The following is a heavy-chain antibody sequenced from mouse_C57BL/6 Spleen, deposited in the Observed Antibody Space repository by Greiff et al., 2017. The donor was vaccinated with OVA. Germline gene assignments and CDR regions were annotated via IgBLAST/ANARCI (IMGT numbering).Heavy chain of an antibody. Sequence: VKLQESGAELVRPGASVTLSCKASGYTFTDYEMHWVKQTPVHGLEWIGAIDPETGGTAYNQKFKGKAILTADKSSSTAYMELRSLTSEDSAVYYCTIYYDYDGVAYWGQGTLVTVSA. V-gene: IGHV1-15*01. D-gene: IGHD2-4*01. CDR1: GYTFTDYE. J-gene: IGHJ3*01. CDR3: TIYYDYDGVAY. CDR2: IDPETGGT.